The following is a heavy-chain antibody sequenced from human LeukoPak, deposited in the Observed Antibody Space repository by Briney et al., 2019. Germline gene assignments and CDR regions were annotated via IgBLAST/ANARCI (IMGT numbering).Heavy chain of an antibody. CDR1: GGTFSSYA. V-gene: IGHV1-69*10. CDR2: IIPILGIA. Sequence: GASVKVSCKASGGTFSSYAISWVRQAPGQGLEWMGGIIPILGIANYAQKFQGRVTITADKSTSTAYMELSSLRSEDTAVYYCASSHITIFGVVISLPLDYGGQGTLVTVSS. CDR3: ASSHITIFGVVISLPLDY. D-gene: IGHD3-3*01. J-gene: IGHJ4*02.